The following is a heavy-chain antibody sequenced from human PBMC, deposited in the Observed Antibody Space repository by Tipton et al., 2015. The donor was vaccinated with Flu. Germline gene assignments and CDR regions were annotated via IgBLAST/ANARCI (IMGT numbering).Heavy chain of an antibody. V-gene: IGHV1-18*01. CDR2: ISAYKGNT. CDR3: ARDGYYDSSGYYYLRAFDI. D-gene: IGHD3-22*01. Sequence: QVQLVQSGAEVKKPGASVKVSCKASGYSFTSYGISWVRQAPGQGLEWMGWISAYKGNTNYAQKLQGSVTMTTDTSTGTAYMELRSLRSDDTAVYYCARDGYYDSSGYYYLRAFDIWGQGTKGTVSS. J-gene: IGHJ3*02. CDR1: GYSFTSYG.